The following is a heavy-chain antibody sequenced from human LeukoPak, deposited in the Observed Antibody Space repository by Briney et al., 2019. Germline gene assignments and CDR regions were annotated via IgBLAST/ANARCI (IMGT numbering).Heavy chain of an antibody. CDR2: IWFDGSNK. Sequence: PGRSLRLSCAASGFIFSNDAMHWVCQAPGKGLEWVAFIWFDGSNKHYADSVKGRFTISRDNSEDTLYLQMNSLRAEDTAVYYCVRDPSGSGFAFDSWGQGALVTVSS. CDR3: VRDPSGSGFAFDS. V-gene: IGHV3-33*01. J-gene: IGHJ4*02. CDR1: GFIFSNDA. D-gene: IGHD1-1*01.